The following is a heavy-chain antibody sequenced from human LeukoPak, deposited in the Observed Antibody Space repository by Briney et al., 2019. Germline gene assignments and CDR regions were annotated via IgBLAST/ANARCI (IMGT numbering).Heavy chain of an antibody. D-gene: IGHD5-24*01. CDR1: SGSISSGSYY. J-gene: IGHJ4*02. V-gene: IGHV4-61*02. CDR3: ARGWGATMGYYFDY. CDR2: IFTSGGT. Sequence: SETLSLTCTVSSGSISSGSYYWSWIRQPAGKGLEWIGRIFTSGGTNYNPSLKSRVTISVDTSKNQFSLKLSSVTAADTAVYYCARGWGATMGYYFDYWGQGTLVTVSS.